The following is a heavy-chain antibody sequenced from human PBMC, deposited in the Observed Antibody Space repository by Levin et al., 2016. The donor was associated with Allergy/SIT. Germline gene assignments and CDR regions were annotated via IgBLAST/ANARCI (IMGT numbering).Heavy chain of an antibody. V-gene: IGHV4-59*01. D-gene: IGHD4-23*01. CDR3: ARTVRWPEFDY. CDR1: GGSISSYY. Sequence: SETLSLTCTVSGGSISSYYWSWIRQPPGKGLEWIGYIYYSGSTNYNPSLKSRVTISVDTSKNQFSLKLSSVTAADTAVYYCARTVRWPEFDYWGQGTLVTVSS. J-gene: IGHJ4*02. CDR2: IYYSGST.